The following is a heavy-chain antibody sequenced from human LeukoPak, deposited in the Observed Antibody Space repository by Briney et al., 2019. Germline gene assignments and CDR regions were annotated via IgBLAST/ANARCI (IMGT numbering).Heavy chain of an antibody. V-gene: IGHV4-4*07. CDR1: GGSISSYY. CDR2: IYTSGST. J-gene: IGHJ5*02. CDR3: ARDYVWGSNNWFDP. Sequence: PSETLSLTCTVSGGSISSYYWSWIRQPPGKGLEWIGRIYTSGSTNYNPSLKSRVTMSVDTSKNQFSLKLSSVTAADTAVYYCARDYVWGSNNWFDPWGQGTLVTVSS. D-gene: IGHD3-16*01.